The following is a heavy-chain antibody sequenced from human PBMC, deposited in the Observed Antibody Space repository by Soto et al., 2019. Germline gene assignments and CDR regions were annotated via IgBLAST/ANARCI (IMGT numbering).Heavy chain of an antibody. CDR1: GGTFSSYA. D-gene: IGHD5-18*01. V-gene: IGHV1-69*13. Sequence: ASVKVSCKASGGTFSSYAISWVRQAPGQGLEWMGGIIPIFGTANYAQKFQGRVTITADESTSTAYMELSSLRSEDTAVYYCARDDTAMVTGTSLGFDYWGQGTLVTVSS. CDR3: ARDDTAMVTGTSLGFDY. J-gene: IGHJ4*02. CDR2: IIPIFGTA.